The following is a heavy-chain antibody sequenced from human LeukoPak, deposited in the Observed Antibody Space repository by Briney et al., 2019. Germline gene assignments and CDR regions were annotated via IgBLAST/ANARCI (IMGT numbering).Heavy chain of an antibody. V-gene: IGHV4-34*01. CDR2: INHSGST. D-gene: IGHD5-24*01. CDR1: GASFSGYY. CDR3: ARRSYNSPFRY. J-gene: IGHJ4*02. Sequence: SETLSLTCAVYGASFSGYYWSWIRQPPGKGLEWIGEINHSGSTNYNPSLKSRVTISVDTSKNQFSLKLSSVTAADTAVYYCARRSYNSPFRYWGQGTLVTVSS.